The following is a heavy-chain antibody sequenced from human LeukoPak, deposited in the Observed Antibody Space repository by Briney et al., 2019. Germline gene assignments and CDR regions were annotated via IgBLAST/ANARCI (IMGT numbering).Heavy chain of an antibody. Sequence: PGGSLRLSCAASGVTVSSNYMNWVRRAPGKGLEWVSIIYSGGNTYYADSVKGRFAISRDNSKNTLYLQMNGLRAEDTAVYYCARQQDTTNPGYWGQGTLVTVSS. J-gene: IGHJ4*02. CDR3: ARQQDTTNPGY. CDR1: GVTVSSNY. CDR2: IYSGGNT. D-gene: IGHD5-18*01. V-gene: IGHV3-66*04.